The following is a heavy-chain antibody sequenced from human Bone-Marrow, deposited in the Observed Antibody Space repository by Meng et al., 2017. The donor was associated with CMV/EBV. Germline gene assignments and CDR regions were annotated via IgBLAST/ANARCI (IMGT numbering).Heavy chain of an antibody. V-gene: IGHV1-24*01. J-gene: IGHJ4*02. D-gene: IGHD3-22*01. CDR3: ARDPISGDSSGTDY. CDR1: GSTPTELS. Sequence: QVQLVKAGAEVKKPGASVKVSCKVSGSTPTELSIHWVRQAPGKGLEWMGGFDPEDGETIYAQKFQGRVTMTRDTSISTAYMELSRLRSDDTAVYYCARDPISGDSSGTDYWGQGTLVTVSS. CDR2: FDPEDGET.